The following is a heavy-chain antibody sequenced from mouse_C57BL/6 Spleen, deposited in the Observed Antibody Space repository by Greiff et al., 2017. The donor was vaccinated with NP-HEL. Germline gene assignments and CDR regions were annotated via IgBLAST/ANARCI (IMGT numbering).Heavy chain of an antibody. CDR3: ARSAHYGSSYYFDY. V-gene: IGHV1-82*01. CDR1: GYAFSSSW. J-gene: IGHJ2*01. CDR2: IYPGDGDT. Sequence: QVQLQQSGPELVKPGASVKISCKASGYAFSSSWMNWVKQRPGKGLEWIGRIYPGDGDTNYNGKFKGKATLTADKSSSTAYMQLSSLTSEDSAVYFWARSAHYGSSYYFDYWGQGTTLTVSS. D-gene: IGHD1-1*01.